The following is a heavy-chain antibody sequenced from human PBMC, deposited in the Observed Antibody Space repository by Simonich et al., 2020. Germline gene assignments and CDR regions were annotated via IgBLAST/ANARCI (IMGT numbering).Heavy chain of an antibody. CDR2: IYSGGST. CDR1: GFTVSSNY. D-gene: IGHD1-1*01. J-gene: IGHJ4*02. V-gene: IGHV3-53*01. Sequence: EVQLVESGGGLIQPGGSLRLSCAASGFTVSSNYMSWVRQAPGKGREWGAGIYSGGSTYYAESVKGRFTISRDKSKNTLYLQINSLRAEDTAVYYCARWTATGYYFDYWGQGTLVTVSS. CDR3: ARWTATGYYFDY.